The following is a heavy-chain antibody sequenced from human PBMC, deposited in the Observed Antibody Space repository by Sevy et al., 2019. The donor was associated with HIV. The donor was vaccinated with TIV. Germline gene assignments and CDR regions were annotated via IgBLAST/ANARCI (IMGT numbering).Heavy chain of an antibody. V-gene: IGHV3-53*01. D-gene: IGHD6-13*01. Sequence: GGSLRLSCAASGFTVSSNYMSWVRQAPGKGLEWVSVIYSGGSTYYADSVKGRFTISRDNSKNTLYLQMNSLRAEDTAVYDCARERASRIAAAGTWSDGFDIWGQGTMVTVSS. CDR1: GFTVSSNY. CDR2: IYSGGST. CDR3: ARERASRIAAAGTWSDGFDI. J-gene: IGHJ3*02.